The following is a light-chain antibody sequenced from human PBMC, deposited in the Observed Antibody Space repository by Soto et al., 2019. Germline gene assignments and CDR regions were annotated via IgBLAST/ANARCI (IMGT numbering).Light chain of an antibody. Sequence: EIVMTQSPATPSVSLGERATLSCRASQSVSTNLAWYQQKPGQAPRLLIYGASTRATGIPARFSGSGSGTDFTLTISSLQSEDFAVYYCQQYNNWPRTFGQGTKVDIK. CDR1: QSVSTN. CDR3: QQYNNWPRT. CDR2: GAS. J-gene: IGKJ1*01. V-gene: IGKV3-15*01.